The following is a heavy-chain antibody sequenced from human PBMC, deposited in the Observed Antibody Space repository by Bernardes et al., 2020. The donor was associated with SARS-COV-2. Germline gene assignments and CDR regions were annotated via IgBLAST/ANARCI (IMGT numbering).Heavy chain of an antibody. Sequence: SETLYLTCSVSGDSISNTNYYWSWLRRPAGKGLEWLGRIHATGKTNYNPSLKSRVSMSVDTSNNQFSLKLISVTAADTAVYYCARDGWEMDSWGQGTLVTVSS. J-gene: IGHJ4*02. CDR3: ARDGWEMDS. D-gene: IGHD1-26*01. V-gene: IGHV4-61*02. CDR2: IHATGKT. CDR1: GDSISNTNYY.